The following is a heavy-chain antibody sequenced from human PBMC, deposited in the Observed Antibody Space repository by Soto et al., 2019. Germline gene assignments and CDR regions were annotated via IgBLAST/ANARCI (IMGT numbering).Heavy chain of an antibody. V-gene: IGHV3-30-3*01. CDR2: ISYDGSNK. J-gene: IGHJ4*02. D-gene: IGHD2-21*01. Sequence: QVQLVESGGGVVQPGRSLRLSCAASGFTFSSYAMHWVRQAPGKGLEWVAVISYDGSNKYYADSVKGRFTISRDNSKNTLYLQMNSLRAEDTAVYYCAREGSGRLRYYFAYWGQGTLVTVSS. CDR1: GFTFSSYA. CDR3: AREGSGRLRYYFAY.